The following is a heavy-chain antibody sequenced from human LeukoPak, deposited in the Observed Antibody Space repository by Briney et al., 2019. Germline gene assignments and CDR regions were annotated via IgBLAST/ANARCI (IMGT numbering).Heavy chain of an antibody. CDR2: IYYSGTT. CDR1: GGLISISTYY. J-gene: IGHJ5*02. Sequence: SETLSLTCTVSGGLISISTYYWGWIRQPPGKGLEWIGSIYYSGTTHYNPSLKSRVTIAVDTSKNQFSLKLISVTAADTAVYYCARGSGSYKGYWFDPWGQGTLVTVSS. CDR3: ARGSGSYKGYWFDP. V-gene: IGHV4-39*01. D-gene: IGHD3-10*01.